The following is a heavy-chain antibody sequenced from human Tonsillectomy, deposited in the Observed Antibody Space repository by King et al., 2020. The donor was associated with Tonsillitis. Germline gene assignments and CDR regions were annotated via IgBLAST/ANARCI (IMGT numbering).Heavy chain of an antibody. Sequence: VQLQESGPGLVKPSETLSLTCTVSGGSVSSGSYYWSWIRQPPGKGLEWIGYIYYSGSTNYNPSLKSRVTISVDTSKNQFSLKLSSVTAAATAVYYCARAMVRGVIKYTWFDPWGQGTLVTVSS. J-gene: IGHJ5*02. CDR2: IYYSGST. D-gene: IGHD3-10*01. V-gene: IGHV4-61*01. CDR3: ARAMVRGVIKYTWFDP. CDR1: GGSVSSGSYY.